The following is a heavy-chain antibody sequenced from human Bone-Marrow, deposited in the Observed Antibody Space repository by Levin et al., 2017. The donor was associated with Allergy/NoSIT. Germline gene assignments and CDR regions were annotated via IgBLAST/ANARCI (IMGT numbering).Heavy chain of an antibody. CDR1: GGSIRSGDYY. CDR3: ARDGKWELRRITVGAFDI. D-gene: IGHD1-26*01. J-gene: IGHJ3*02. Sequence: TLSLTCTVSGGSIRSGDYYWSWIRQHPGKGLEWIGYIHYSGNTYYNPSLKSRVTISVDTSKNQFSLKLSSVTAADTAVYYCARDGKWELRRITVGAFDIWGQGTMVTVSS. V-gene: IGHV4-31*03. CDR2: IHYSGNT.